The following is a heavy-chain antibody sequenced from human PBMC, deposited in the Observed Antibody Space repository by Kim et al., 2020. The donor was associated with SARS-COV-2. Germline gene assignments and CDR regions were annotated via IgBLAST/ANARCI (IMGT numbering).Heavy chain of an antibody. V-gene: IGHV4-59*08. D-gene: IGHD3-10*01. CDR2: IYYSGST. CDR1: GGSISSYY. J-gene: IGHJ4*02. Sequence: SETLSLTCTVSGGSISSYYCSWIWQPPGTGLEWVGIIYYSGSTNYNPSLKSRVTISVATSTNQFYLKLSSVTAADTAVYYCARRAYYGSGSYDYWGQGTLVTVSS. CDR3: ARRAYYGSGSYDY.